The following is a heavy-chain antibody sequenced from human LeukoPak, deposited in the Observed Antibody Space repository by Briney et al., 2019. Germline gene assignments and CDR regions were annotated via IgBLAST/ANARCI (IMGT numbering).Heavy chain of an antibody. CDR1: GFTFSSYA. CDR3: TTGDIVVVPAANFDY. CDR2: ISGSGGIT. J-gene: IGHJ4*02. Sequence: PGGSLRLSCAASGFTFSSYAMSWVRQATGKGLEWVSAISGSGGITYYADSVKGRFTMSRDNSKNTVYLQMNSLRAEDTAVYYCTTGDIVVVPAANFDYWGEGTLVTVSP. D-gene: IGHD2-2*01. V-gene: IGHV3-23*01.